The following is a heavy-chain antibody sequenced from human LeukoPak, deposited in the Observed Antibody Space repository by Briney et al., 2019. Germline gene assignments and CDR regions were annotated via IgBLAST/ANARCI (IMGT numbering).Heavy chain of an antibody. CDR1: GYTFTGYY. J-gene: IGHJ4*02. V-gene: IGHV1-2*02. CDR2: INPNSGGT. D-gene: IGHD3-22*01. CDR3: AREVRDSSGYYYAD. Sequence: GASVKVSCKASGYTFTGYYMHWVRQAPGQGLEWMGWINPNSGGTNYAQKFQGRVTMTRDTSISTAYMELSRLRSDDTAVYYCAREVRDSSGYYYADWGQGTLVTVSS.